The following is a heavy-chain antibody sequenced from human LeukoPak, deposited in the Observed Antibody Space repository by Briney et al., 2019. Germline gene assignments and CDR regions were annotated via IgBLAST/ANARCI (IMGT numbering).Heavy chain of an antibody. CDR3: ARGKIEGSGSSPGPTGNWFDP. CDR2: IYYSGST. V-gene: IGHV4-39*07. D-gene: IGHD3-10*01. J-gene: IGHJ5*02. CDR1: GGSISSSRYY. Sequence: SETLSLTCTVSGGSISSSRYYWGWIRQPPGKGLEWIGSIYYSGSTYYNPSLKSRVTISVDTSKNQFSLKLTSVTAADTAVYYCARGKIEGSGSSPGPTGNWFDPWGQGTLVTVSS.